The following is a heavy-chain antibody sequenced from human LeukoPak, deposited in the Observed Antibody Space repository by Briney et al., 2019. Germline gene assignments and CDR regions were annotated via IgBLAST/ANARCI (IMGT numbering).Heavy chain of an antibody. V-gene: IGHV3-74*01. Sequence: QPGGSLRLSCAASGVTFSSYWMHWVRQAPGKWLVWVSRINSDGSKTNYADSVKGRFTIPRDNAKNTMYLQINSLRAEDKAVYYCARVAVAGPRTDYWGQGTLVTVSS. CDR1: GVTFSSYW. D-gene: IGHD6-19*01. CDR2: INSDGSKT. CDR3: ARVAVAGPRTDY. J-gene: IGHJ4*02.